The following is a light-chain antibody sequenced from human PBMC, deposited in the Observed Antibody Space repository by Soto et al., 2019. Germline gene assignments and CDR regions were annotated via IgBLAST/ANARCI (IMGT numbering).Light chain of an antibody. CDR2: GAS. Sequence: EIVLTQSPGTLSLSPGERATLSCRASQSVSRSYLAWYQQKPGQAPRLLIYGASSRAAGIPDRFSGSGSGTDFTLTISRLEPEDFAVYYCQQYGGSPLFTFGPGTQVDIK. J-gene: IGKJ3*01. V-gene: IGKV3-20*01. CDR1: QSVSRSY. CDR3: QQYGGSPLFT.